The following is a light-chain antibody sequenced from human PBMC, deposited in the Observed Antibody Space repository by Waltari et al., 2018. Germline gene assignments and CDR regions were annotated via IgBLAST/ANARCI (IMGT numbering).Light chain of an antibody. V-gene: IGLV1-40*01. Sequence: QSVLTQPPSVSGAPGQRVTISCTGSTSNIGAGYDVHRYQQRPGTAPHIPIDGRRPRHSGVPDRFSASNSGTSASLAITGLQAEDEADYYCQSYDDSLSGWVFGGGTKLTVL. CDR2: GRR. J-gene: IGLJ3*02. CDR1: TSNIGAGYD. CDR3: QSYDDSLSGWV.